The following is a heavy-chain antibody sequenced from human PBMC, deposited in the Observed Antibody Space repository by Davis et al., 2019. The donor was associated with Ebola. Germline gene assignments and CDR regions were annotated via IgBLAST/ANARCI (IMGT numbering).Heavy chain of an antibody. V-gene: IGHV3-73*01. J-gene: IGHJ4*02. CDR2: IRSKANSYAT. D-gene: IGHD2-15*01. CDR1: GFTFSGSA. CDR3: TAPGSGGVDY. Sequence: GESLKISCAASGFTFSGSAMHWVRQASGKGLEWVGRIRSKANSYATAYAASLKGRFTISRDDSKNTAYLQMNSLKTEDTAVYYCTAPGSGGVDYWGQGTLVTVSS.